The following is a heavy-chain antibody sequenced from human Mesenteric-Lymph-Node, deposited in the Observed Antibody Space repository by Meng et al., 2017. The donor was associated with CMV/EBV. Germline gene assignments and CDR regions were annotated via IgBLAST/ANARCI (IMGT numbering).Heavy chain of an antibody. CDR3: ARSHVYCSSTSCYSDYYGMDV. CDR1: GFTFTSFS. J-gene: IGHJ6*02. CDR2: ISSSGSTI. V-gene: IGHV3-48*04. Sequence: GGSLRLSCAASGFTFTSFSMNWVRQAPGKGLEWVSYISSSGSTIYYADSVKGRFTISRDNAKNSLYLQMNSLRAEDTAVYYCARSHVYCSSTSCYSDYYGMDVWGQGTTVTVSS. D-gene: IGHD2-2*01.